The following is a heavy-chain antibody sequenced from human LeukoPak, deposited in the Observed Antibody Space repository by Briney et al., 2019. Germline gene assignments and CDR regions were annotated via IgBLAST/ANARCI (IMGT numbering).Heavy chain of an antibody. J-gene: IGHJ6*03. D-gene: IGHD2-15*01. CDR3: ARRAGQVAATRGSYYYYYMDV. Sequence: SQTLSLPCTFSGGSISSGGFYWSLIRQHPGKGLEWIGYIYYSGSTYYNPSLKSRVTISVDTSKNQFSLKLSSVTAADTAVYYCARRAGQVAATRGSYYYYYMDVWGKGTTVTVSS. V-gene: IGHV4-31*03. CDR2: IYYSGST. CDR1: GGSISSGGFY.